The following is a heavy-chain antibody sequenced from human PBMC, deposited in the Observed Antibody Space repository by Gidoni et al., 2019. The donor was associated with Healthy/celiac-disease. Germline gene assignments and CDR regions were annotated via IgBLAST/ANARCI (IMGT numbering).Heavy chain of an antibody. D-gene: IGHD2-15*01. J-gene: IGHJ4*02. CDR2: ISGSGGST. V-gene: IGHV3-23*01. CDR3: AKDPGYCSGGSCYASGLFDY. CDR1: GFTFSRYA. Sequence: EVQLLESGGGLVQPGGSLRLSCAASGFTFSRYAMSWVRQAPGKGLEWVSAISGSGGSTYYADSVKGRFTISRDNSKNTLYLQMNSLRAEDTAVYYCAKDPGYCSGGSCYASGLFDYWGQGTLVTVSS.